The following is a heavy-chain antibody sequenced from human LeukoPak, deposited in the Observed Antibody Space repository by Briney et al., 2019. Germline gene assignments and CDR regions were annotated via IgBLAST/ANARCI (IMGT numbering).Heavy chain of an antibody. D-gene: IGHD6-6*01. V-gene: IGHV3-23*01. CDR2: IGGSGGST. CDR3: AKAGIGGSSLYYFDY. J-gene: IGHJ4*02. Sequence: GGSLRLSCAASGFTFSCYAMYWVRQAPGKGLEWVSAIGGSGGSTYYADSVKGRFTISRDNSKNTLYLQMNSLRAEDTAVYYCAKAGIGGSSLYYFDYWGQGTLVTVSS. CDR1: GFTFSCYA.